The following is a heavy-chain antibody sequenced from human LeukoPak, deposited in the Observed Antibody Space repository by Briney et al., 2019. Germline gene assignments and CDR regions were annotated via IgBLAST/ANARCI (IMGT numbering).Heavy chain of an antibody. CDR3: ARGCEVLTGYTEGYYFDY. CDR2: IWYDGSNK. V-gene: IGHV3-33*01. CDR1: GFTFSSYG. Sequence: GGSLRLSCAASGFTFSSYGMHWVRQAPGKGLEWVAVIWYDGSNKYYADSVKGRFTISRDNSKNTLYLQMNSLRAEDTAVYYCARGCEVLTGYTEGYYFDYWGQGTLVTVSS. D-gene: IGHD3-9*01. J-gene: IGHJ4*02.